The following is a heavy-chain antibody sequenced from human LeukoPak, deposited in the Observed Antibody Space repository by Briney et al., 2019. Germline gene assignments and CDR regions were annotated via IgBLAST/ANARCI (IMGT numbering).Heavy chain of an antibody. CDR1: GGSISSYY. CDR3: ARDTHPAAGIFDY. CDR2: IYYSGST. J-gene: IGHJ4*02. D-gene: IGHD6-13*01. Sequence: SETLSLTCTVSGGSISSYYWSWIRQPPGKGLEWIGYIYYSGSTNYNPSLKSRVTISVDTSKNQFSLKLSSVTAADTAVYYCARDTHPAAGIFDYWGRGTLVTVSS. V-gene: IGHV4-59*01.